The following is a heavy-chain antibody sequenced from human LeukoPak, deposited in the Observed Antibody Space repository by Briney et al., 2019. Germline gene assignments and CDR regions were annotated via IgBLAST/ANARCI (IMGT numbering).Heavy chain of an antibody. CDR3: TTDLVSDYVNYDYYYYGMDV. CDR1: GFTFSNAW. Sequence: GGSLRLSCAASGFTFSNAWMSWVRQAPGKGLEWVGRIKSKTDGGTTDYAAPVKGRFTISRDDSKNTLYLQMSSLKTEDTAVYYCTTDLVSDYVNYDYYYYGMDVWGQGTTVTVSS. J-gene: IGHJ6*02. D-gene: IGHD4-17*01. CDR2: IKSKTDGGTT. V-gene: IGHV3-15*01.